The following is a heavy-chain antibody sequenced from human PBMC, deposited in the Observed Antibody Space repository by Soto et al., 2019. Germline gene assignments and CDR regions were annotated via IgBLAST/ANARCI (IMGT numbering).Heavy chain of an antibody. J-gene: IGHJ4*02. Sequence: QVQLVESGGGLVKPGGSLRLSCAASGFTFSDYYMSWIRKAPGKGLEWVSYISSSSGYINYADSVKGRFTISRDNAKNSLYLQMNRLRAEDTAVYYCAREGPGSSSWYVDSWGQGTLVTVSS. CDR3: AREGPGSSSWYVDS. CDR2: ISSSSGYI. V-gene: IGHV3-11*05. CDR1: GFTFSDYY. D-gene: IGHD6-13*01.